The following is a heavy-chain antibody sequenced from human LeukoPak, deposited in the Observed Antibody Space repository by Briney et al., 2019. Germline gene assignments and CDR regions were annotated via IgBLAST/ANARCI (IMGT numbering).Heavy chain of an antibody. J-gene: IGHJ4*02. CDR3: ARDCYYGSGSYCY. V-gene: IGHV4-34*01. CDR2: VNYWGNT. CDR1: GGPLRDHF. D-gene: IGHD3-10*01. Sequence: NASETLSLTCVGDGGPLRDHFWSWIRQPPGKTLEWIGEVNYWGNTNYSPSLKSRVTISIDTSTKQISLRLNSVSAADTAAYYCARDCYYGSGSYCYWGQGTLVSVSS.